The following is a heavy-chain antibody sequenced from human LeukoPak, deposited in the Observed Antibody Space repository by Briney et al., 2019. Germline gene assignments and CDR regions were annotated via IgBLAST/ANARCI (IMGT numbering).Heavy chain of an antibody. D-gene: IGHD1-26*01. Sequence: SETLSLTCAVYGGSFSVYYWSWIRQPPGKGLEWIGEINHSGSTNYNPSLKSRVTISVDTSKNQFSLKLSSVTAADTAVYHCASLRERSYYARGFDYWGRGTLVTVSS. CDR1: GGSFSVYY. V-gene: IGHV4-34*01. CDR2: INHSGST. J-gene: IGHJ4*02. CDR3: ASLRERSYYARGFDY.